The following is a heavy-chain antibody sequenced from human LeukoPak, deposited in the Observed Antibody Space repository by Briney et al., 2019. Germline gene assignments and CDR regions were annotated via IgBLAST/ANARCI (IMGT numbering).Heavy chain of an antibody. CDR3: ARGESSSSPLYYYYYYMDV. CDR1: GGSISSDSYY. CDR2: IYTSGST. Sequence: PSETLSLTCTVSGGSISSDSYYWSWIRQPTGKGLEWIGRIYTSGSTNYNPSLKSRITISVDTSKNQFSLKLSSVTAADTAVYYCARGESSSSPLYYYYYYMDVWGKGTTVTVSS. J-gene: IGHJ6*03. D-gene: IGHD6-6*01. V-gene: IGHV4-61*02.